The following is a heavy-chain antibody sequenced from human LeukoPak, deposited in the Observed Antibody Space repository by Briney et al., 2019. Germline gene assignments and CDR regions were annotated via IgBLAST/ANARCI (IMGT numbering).Heavy chain of an antibody. V-gene: IGHV1-2*02. CDR2: INPDSGDA. Sequence: GASVKVSCKVYGHTFTGYFLHWVRQAPGQGLERMGWINPDSGDANFAPKFQGRVTMTRDTSITTVYVELNWLQSDDTAVYYCARDILDGRAYDPIDFWGQGTLVTVSS. D-gene: IGHD3/OR15-3a*01. CDR1: GHTFTGYF. CDR3: ARDILDGRAYDPIDF. J-gene: IGHJ4*02.